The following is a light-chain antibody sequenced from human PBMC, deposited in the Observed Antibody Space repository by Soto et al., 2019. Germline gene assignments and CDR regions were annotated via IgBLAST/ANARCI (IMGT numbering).Light chain of an antibody. Sequence: QSVLTQPASVSGSPGQSITSACTWGRRGVGGYNYVSWYQQYPGKSPKLLIYEVTHRPSGVSNRFSGSKSGNTASLTISGLQAEDEADYYCSSYTISNTLPFVFGTGTKVTVL. CDR1: RRGVGGYNY. CDR3: SSYTISNTLPFV. V-gene: IGLV2-14*01. CDR2: EVT. J-gene: IGLJ1*01.